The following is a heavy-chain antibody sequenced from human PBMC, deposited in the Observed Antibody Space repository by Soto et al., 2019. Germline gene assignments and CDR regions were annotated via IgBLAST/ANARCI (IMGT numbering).Heavy chain of an antibody. J-gene: IGHJ4*02. D-gene: IGHD2-21*02. Sequence: QVQLVQSGAEEKKPGASVKVSCKASGYTFTSYAMHWVRQAPGKRLEWMGWINAGNGNTKYSQTLQGRVTITRETSAGTAYMALSSMRSEDTAVYYCARSIVVVTALDYWGQGTLVTVSS. CDR1: GYTFTSYA. CDR2: INAGNGNT. V-gene: IGHV1-3*05. CDR3: ARSIVVVTALDY.